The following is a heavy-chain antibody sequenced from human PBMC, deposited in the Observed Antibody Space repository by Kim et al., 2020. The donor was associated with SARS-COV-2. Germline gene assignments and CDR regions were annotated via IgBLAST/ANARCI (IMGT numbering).Heavy chain of an antibody. Sequence: SEKGRFTISRDDGKNSLYLQMNSLRDEDTAVYYCARAMIRGVIMDYYGLDVWGQGTTVTVSS. CDR3: ARAMIRGVIMDYYGLDV. D-gene: IGHD3-10*01. J-gene: IGHJ6*02. V-gene: IGHV3-48*02.